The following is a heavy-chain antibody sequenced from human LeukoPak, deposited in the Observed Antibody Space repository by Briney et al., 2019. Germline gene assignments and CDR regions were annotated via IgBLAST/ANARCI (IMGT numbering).Heavy chain of an antibody. J-gene: IGHJ4*02. CDR1: GFTFSDYY. V-gene: IGHV3-11*01. CDR2: ITSSGDDI. D-gene: IGHD5-12*01. CDR3: ASDIVATSGDF. Sequence: GGSLRLSCAASGFTFSDYYMSWIRQASGKGLEWVAYITSSGDDIYYADSVKGRFTISRDNAKNALFLRMSSLRVEDTATYYCASDIVATSGDFWGQGALVSVSS.